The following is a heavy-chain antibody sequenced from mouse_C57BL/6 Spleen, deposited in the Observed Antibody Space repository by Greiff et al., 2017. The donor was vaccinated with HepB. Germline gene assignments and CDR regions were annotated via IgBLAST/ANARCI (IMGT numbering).Heavy chain of an antibody. CDR1: GYSITSDY. J-gene: IGHJ1*03. Sequence: EVMLVESGPGLAKPSQPLSLTCSVTGYSITSDYWNWIRKFPGNKLEYMGYISYSGSTYYNPSLKSRISITRDTSKNQYYLQLNSVTTEDTATYYCARRAITTPYWYFDVWGTGTTVTVSS. CDR3: ARRAITTPYWYFDV. D-gene: IGHD2-4*01. V-gene: IGHV3-8*01. CDR2: ISYSGST.